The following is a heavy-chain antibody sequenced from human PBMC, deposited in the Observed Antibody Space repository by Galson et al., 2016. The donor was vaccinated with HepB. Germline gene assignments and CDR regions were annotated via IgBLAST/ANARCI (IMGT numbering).Heavy chain of an antibody. CDR2: IYYTGTP. CDR1: GGSIGAPDYY. Sequence: SETLSLTCTVSGGSIGAPDYYWGWIRQSPQRGREWIGNIYYTGTPYYNPSLKNRVTISIDTSTNQFFLKLTSVTAADTAIYYCTNDPYNYGSGYGLDVWGQGTTVTVSS. J-gene: IGHJ6*02. V-gene: IGHV4-39*07. D-gene: IGHD3-10*01. CDR3: TNDPYNYGSGYGLDV.